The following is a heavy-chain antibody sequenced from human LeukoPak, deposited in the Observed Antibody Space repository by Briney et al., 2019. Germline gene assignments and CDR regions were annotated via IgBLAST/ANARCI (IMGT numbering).Heavy chain of an antibody. D-gene: IGHD2-2*01. CDR3: ATQNDIVVIPAAREAY. CDR1: GFTFSSFA. J-gene: IGHJ4*02. Sequence: PGGSLSLSCAASGFTFSSFAMTWVRQAPGKGLEWISAISGSGGNIYYADSVQGRFTISRDNSKNTLYLQMNSLRAEDTAVYFCATQNDIVVIPAAREAYWGQGTLVTVSS. V-gene: IGHV3-23*01. CDR2: ISGSGGNI.